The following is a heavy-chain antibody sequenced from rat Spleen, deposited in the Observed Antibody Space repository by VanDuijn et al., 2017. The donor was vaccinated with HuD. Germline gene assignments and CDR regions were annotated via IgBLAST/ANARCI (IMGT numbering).Heavy chain of an antibody. CDR1: GFTFSNYY. V-gene: IGHV5-25*01. J-gene: IGHJ2*01. D-gene: IGHD1-6*01. CDR2: ISTGGDNT. CDR3: TRQDYSTDYYYYFDY. Sequence: EVQLVESGGGLVQPGRSLKLSCAASGFTFSNYYMAWVRQAPTKGLEWVAYISTGGDNTYYRDSVKGRFTFSRDNAKNTLYLHMDSLRSEDTATYYCTRQDYSTDYYYYFDYWGQGVMVTVSS.